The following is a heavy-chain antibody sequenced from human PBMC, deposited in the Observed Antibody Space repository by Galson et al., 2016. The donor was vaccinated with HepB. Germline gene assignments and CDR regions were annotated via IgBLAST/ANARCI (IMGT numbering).Heavy chain of an antibody. D-gene: IGHD2-15*01. V-gene: IGHV3-30-3*01. J-gene: IGHJ6*03. CDR2: ISYDGSNK. CDR3: ARDGIAVVVPATLLDDYYYMDV. CDR1: GFTFTAYA. Sequence: SLRLSCAASGFTFTAYALHWVRQAPGKGLEWVAVISYDGSNKYYTDSVKGRFTISRDNSKNTLYLQMNSLRAEDTAVYYCARDGIAVVVPATLLDDYYYMDVWGKGTTVTVSS.